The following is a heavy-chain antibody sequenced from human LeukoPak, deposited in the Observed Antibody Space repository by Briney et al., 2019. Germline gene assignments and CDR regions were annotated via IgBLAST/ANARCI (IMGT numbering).Heavy chain of an antibody. J-gene: IGHJ6*02. Sequence: SQTLSLTCAVSGGSISSGGYSWSWIRQPPGKGLEWIGYIYHSGSTNYNPSLKSRVTISVDTSKNQFSLKLSSVSAADTAVYYCAGDSNYVAKYYGMDVWGQGTTVTVSS. CDR2: IYHSGST. CDR3: AGDSNYVAKYYGMDV. V-gene: IGHV4-30-2*01. CDR1: GGSISSGGYS. D-gene: IGHD4-11*01.